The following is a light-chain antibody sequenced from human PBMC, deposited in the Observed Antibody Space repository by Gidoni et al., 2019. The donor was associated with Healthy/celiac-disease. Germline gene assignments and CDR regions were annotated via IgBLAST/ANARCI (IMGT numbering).Light chain of an antibody. V-gene: IGLV1-40*01. CDR2: GNS. CDR1: SSNIAAGYD. Sequence: QSVLTQPPSVSGAPGQRVPISCTGSSSNIAAGYDVHWYQQLPGTAPKLLIYGNSNRPSGVPDRFSGSKSGTSASLAITGLQAEDEADYYCQSYDSSLSGSGVFGGGTKLTVL. CDR3: QSYDSSLSGSGV. J-gene: IGLJ2*01.